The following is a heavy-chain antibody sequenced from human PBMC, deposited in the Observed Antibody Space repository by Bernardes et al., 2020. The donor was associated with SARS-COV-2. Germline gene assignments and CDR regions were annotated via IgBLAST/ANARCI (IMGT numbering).Heavy chain of an antibody. V-gene: IGHV4-59*08. CDR2: IYYSGST. D-gene: IGHD2-2*01. Sequence: SEPLSLTCTVSGGSISSYYWSWIRQPPGKGLEWIGYIYYSGSTNYNPSLKSRVTISVDTSKNQFSLKLSSVTATDTAVYYCAAVVGGWFDPWGQGTLVTVSS. J-gene: IGHJ5*02. CDR3: AAVVGGWFDP. CDR1: GGSISSYY.